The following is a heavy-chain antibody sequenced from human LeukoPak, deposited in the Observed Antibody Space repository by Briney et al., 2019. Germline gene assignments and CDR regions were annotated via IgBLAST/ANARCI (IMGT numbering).Heavy chain of an antibody. J-gene: IGHJ4*02. CDR3: ARDSLTPL. CDR2: IYYSGST. V-gene: IGHV4-59*01. Sequence: PSETLSLTCTVSGGSISSYYWSWIRQPPGKGLEWIGYIYYSGSTNYNPSLKSRVTISVDTSKNQFSLKLSSVTAADTAVYYCARDSLTPLWGQGTPVTVSS. D-gene: IGHD1-14*01. CDR1: GGSISSYY.